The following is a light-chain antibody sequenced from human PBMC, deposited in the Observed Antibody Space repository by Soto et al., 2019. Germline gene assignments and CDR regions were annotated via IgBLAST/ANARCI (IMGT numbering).Light chain of an antibody. Sequence: DTQMTQSPSTLSASVGDTVTITCRASQSINIWLAWYQQKPGKAPNVLIYDASTLESGVPSRFSGGGSGTEFTLTISSLRPDDFATYYCQQYNTFSSPTFGQGTKLEIK. V-gene: IGKV1-5*01. CDR1: QSINIW. CDR3: QQYNTFSSPT. CDR2: DAS. J-gene: IGKJ2*01.